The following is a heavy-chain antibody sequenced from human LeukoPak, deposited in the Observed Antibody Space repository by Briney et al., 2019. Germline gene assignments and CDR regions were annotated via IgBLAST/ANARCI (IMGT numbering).Heavy chain of an antibody. J-gene: IGHJ4*02. CDR3: TRDPTDTAMVPIDY. D-gene: IGHD5-18*01. CDR1: GFTFGDYA. V-gene: IGHV3-49*03. Sequence: GRSLRLSCTASGFTFGDYAMSWFRQAPGKGLEWVGFIRSKAYGGTTEYAASVKGRFTISRDDSKSIAYLQMNSLKTEATAVYYCTRDPTDTAMVPIDYWGQGTLVTVSS. CDR2: IRSKAYGGTT.